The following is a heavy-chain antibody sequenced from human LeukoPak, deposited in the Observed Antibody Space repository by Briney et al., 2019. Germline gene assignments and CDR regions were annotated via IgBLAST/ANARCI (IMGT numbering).Heavy chain of an antibody. CDR3: ARDKEYYYDSSGYPPAYDY. Sequence: GGSLRLSCAASGFTFSAYGMHWVRQAPGKGLEWVAFIYYDGNTKYYADSVKGRFTISRDNSKNTLYLQMNTLRAEDTAVYYCARDKEYYYDSSGYPPAYDYWGQGTLVTVSS. CDR1: GFTFSAYG. J-gene: IGHJ4*02. V-gene: IGHV3-30*19. CDR2: IYYDGNTK. D-gene: IGHD3-22*01.